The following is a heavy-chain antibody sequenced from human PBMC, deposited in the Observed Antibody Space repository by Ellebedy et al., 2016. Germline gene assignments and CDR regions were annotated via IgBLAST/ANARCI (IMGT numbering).Heavy chain of an antibody. Sequence: GESLKISXAASGFTFSSYAMHWVRQAPGKGLEWVAVISYDGSNKYYADSVKGRFTISRDNSKNTLYLQMNSLRAEDTAVYYCVGRYFDWLTLEPDAFDIWGQGTMVTVSS. CDR3: VGRYFDWLTLEPDAFDI. CDR1: GFTFSSYA. CDR2: ISYDGSNK. D-gene: IGHD3-9*01. V-gene: IGHV3-30-3*01. J-gene: IGHJ3*02.